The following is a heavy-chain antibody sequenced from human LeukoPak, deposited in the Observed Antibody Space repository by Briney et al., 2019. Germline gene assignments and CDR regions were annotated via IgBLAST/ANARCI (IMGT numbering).Heavy chain of an antibody. J-gene: IGHJ4*02. Sequence: GGSLRLSCAASGFTFSDYYMSWIRQAPGKGLEWVANIKQDGSEKYYVDSVKGRFTISRDNSKNTLYLQMNSLRAEDTAVYYCARGDATTVTTPDYWGQGTLVTVSS. CDR3: ARGDATTVTTPDY. D-gene: IGHD4-17*01. V-gene: IGHV3-7*01. CDR1: GFTFSDYY. CDR2: IKQDGSEK.